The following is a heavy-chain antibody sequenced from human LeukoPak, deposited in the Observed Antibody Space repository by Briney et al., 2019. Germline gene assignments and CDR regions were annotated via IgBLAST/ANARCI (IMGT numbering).Heavy chain of an antibody. Sequence: SVTVSCKASRGTFSSYGINGVRQAPAQGLDWMGGIIPIFGTVNYAHNFKARVTITADESTSTAYLELNRLRSEGTAGYYWSRGGQGWLQYKYFDYWGQGTLVTVSS. CDR1: RGTFSSYG. J-gene: IGHJ4*02. CDR3: SRGGQGWLQYKYFDY. V-gene: IGHV1-69*01. D-gene: IGHD5-24*01. CDR2: IIPIFGTV.